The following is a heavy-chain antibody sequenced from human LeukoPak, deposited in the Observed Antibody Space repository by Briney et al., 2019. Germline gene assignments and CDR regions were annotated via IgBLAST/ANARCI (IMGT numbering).Heavy chain of an antibody. CDR1: GGSISSYY. CDR2: IYYSGST. V-gene: IGHV4-59*01. Sequence: SETLSLTCTVSGGSISSYYWSWIRQPPGKGLEWIGYIYYSGSTNYNPSLKSRVTISVDTSKNQFSLKLSSVTAADTAVYYCATAEGGYNCCRYYYYGMDVWGKGTTVTVSS. CDR3: ATAEGGYNCCRYYYYGMDV. D-gene: IGHD5-18*01. J-gene: IGHJ6*04.